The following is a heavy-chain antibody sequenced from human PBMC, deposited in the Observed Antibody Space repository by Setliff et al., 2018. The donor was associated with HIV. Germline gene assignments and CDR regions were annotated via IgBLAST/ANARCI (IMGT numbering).Heavy chain of an antibody. D-gene: IGHD6-13*01. J-gene: IGHJ5*02. CDR2: IYTSGSI. CDR1: GYSISSGYY. V-gene: IGHV4-38-2*02. CDR3: AREDGEYTSSPRWFDP. Sequence: SETLSLTCAVSGYSISSGYYWGWIRQPPGKGLEWIGRIYTSGSIHYNPSLKSRVTISVDTSKNQFSLKVSSVNAPDTAVYFCAREDGEYTSSPRWFDPWGQGTQVTVSS.